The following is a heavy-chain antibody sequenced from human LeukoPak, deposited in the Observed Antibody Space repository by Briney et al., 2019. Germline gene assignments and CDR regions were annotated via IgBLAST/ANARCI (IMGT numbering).Heavy chain of an antibody. V-gene: IGHV3-23*01. Sequence: PGGSLRLSCAASGFAFSTYAMSWVRQAPGKGLEWVSVISGSGGSTYYADSVEGRFTISRDNSKNTLYLQMHSLRVEDTATYYCVKRGYDTRGHYGYFDYWGQGTLVTVSS. CDR1: GFAFSTYA. D-gene: IGHD3-22*01. CDR2: ISGSGGST. CDR3: VKRGYDTRGHYGYFDY. J-gene: IGHJ4*02.